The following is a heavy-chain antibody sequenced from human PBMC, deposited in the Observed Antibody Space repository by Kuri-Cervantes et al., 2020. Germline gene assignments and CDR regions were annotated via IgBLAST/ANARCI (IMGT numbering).Heavy chain of an antibody. J-gene: IGHJ5*02. D-gene: IGHD3-22*01. CDR3: ARWHYYDPPRCFDP. Sequence: GGSLRLSCAASGFTVSSNYMSWVRQGPGKGLEWVSVIYSGGSTYYADSVKGRFTISRDNSKNTLYLQMNSLRAEDTAVYYCARWHYYDPPRCFDPWGQGTLVTVSS. V-gene: IGHV3-53*01. CDR2: IYSGGST. CDR1: GFTVSSNY.